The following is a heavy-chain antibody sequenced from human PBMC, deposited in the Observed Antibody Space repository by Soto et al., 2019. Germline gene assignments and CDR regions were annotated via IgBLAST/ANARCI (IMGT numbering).Heavy chain of an antibody. CDR2: IKQDGSEK. CDR1: GFTFSSYW. Sequence: GGSLRLSCAASGFTFSSYWMSWVRQAPGKGLEWVANIKQDGSEKYYVDSVKGRFTISRDNAKNSLYLQMNSLRAEDTAVYYCARASLTGYCSGGSCYRYFQHWGQGTLVTVSS. V-gene: IGHV3-7*05. D-gene: IGHD2-15*01. J-gene: IGHJ1*01. CDR3: ARASLTGYCSGGSCYRYFQH.